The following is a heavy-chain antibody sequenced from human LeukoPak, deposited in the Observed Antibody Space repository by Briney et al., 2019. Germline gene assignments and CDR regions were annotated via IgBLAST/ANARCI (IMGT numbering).Heavy chain of an antibody. J-gene: IGHJ5*02. CDR1: GFTFSDYY. CDR3: ARGGFRFDP. V-gene: IGHV3-11*04. CDR2: IITRGSTK. Sequence: GGSLRLSCAASGFTFSDYYMSWIRQAPGKGLEWVSYIITRGSTKYYADTVKGRFTISRDNAKNLLYLQMNSLRAEDTAIYYCARGGFRFDPWGQGTLVTVSS.